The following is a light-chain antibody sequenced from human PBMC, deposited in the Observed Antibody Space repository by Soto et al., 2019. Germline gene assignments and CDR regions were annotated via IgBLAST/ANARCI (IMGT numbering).Light chain of an antibody. CDR1: ASDIGSYDY. J-gene: IGLJ3*02. CDR2: EVT. Sequence: QSALTQPASVSGSPGQSITVSCTGTASDIGSYDYVSWYQHHPGKAPKLLIYEVTNRPSGVSNRFSGSKSDYTASLTISGLQAEDEGHYYCASYTGSTPRGVFGGGTKLTVL. CDR3: ASYTGSTPRGV. V-gene: IGLV2-14*01.